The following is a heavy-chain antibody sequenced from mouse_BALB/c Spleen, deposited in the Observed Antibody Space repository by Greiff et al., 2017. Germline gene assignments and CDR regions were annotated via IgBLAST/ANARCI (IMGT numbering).Heavy chain of an antibody. CDR1: GFTFSSYT. V-gene: IGHV5-12-2*01. J-gene: IGHJ3*01. CDR2: ISNGGGST. CDR3: ARQGESTMITTRWFAY. Sequence: EVMLVESGGGLVQPGGSLKLSCAASGFTFSSYTMSWVRQTPEKRLEWVAYISNGGGSTYYPDTVKGRFTISRDNAKNTLYLQMSSLKSEDTAMYYCARQGESTMITTRWFAYWGQGTLVTVSA. D-gene: IGHD2-4*01.